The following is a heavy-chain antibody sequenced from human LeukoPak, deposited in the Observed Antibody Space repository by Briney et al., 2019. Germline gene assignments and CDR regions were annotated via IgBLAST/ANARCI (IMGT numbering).Heavy chain of an antibody. CDR2: ISSSSSTI. D-gene: IGHD3-22*01. J-gene: IGHJ4*02. CDR3: AKGYHYDSSGYYGGFDY. CDR1: GFTFSSNS. Sequence: GGSLRLSCAASGFTFSSNSMNWVRQAPGKGLEWVSYISSSSSTIYYADSVKGRFTISRDNAKNSLYLQMNSLRAEDTALYYCAKGYHYDSSGYYGGFDYWGQGTLVTVSS. V-gene: IGHV3-48*04.